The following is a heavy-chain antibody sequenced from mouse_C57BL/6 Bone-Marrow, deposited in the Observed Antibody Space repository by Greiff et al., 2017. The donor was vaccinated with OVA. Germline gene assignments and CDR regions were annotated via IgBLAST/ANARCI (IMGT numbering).Heavy chain of an antibody. Sequence: VQVVESGAELARPGASVKLSCKASGYTFTSYGISWVKQRTGQGLEWIGEIYPRSGNTYYNEKFKGKATLTADKSSSTAYMELRSLTSEDSAVYFCARSGAYYSLYWYFDVWGTGTTVTVSS. J-gene: IGHJ1*03. CDR3: ARSGAYYSLYWYFDV. D-gene: IGHD2-12*01. CDR1: GYTFTSYG. CDR2: IYPRSGNT. V-gene: IGHV1-81*01.